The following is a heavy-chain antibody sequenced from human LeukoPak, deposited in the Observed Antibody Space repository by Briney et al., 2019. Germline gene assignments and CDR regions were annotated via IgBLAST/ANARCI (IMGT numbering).Heavy chain of an antibody. D-gene: IGHD2-2*01. CDR1: GYTFTSYD. CDR3: ARETCSSTSCEFDP. J-gene: IGHJ5*02. CDR2: MNPNSGNT. V-gene: IGHV1-8*03. Sequence: ASVKVPCKASGYTFTSYDINWVRQATGQGLEWMGWMNPNSGNTGYAQKFQGRVTITRNTSISTAYMELSSLRSEDTAVYYCARETCSSTSCEFDPWGQGTLVTVSS.